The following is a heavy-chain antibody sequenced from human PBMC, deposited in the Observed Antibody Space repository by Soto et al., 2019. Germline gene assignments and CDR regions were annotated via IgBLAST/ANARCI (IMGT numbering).Heavy chain of an antibody. CDR2: ISGSGGNT. V-gene: IGHV3-23*01. D-gene: IGHD5-12*01. CDR1: GFTFSSYA. CDR3: VKDFRGGYDWTHD. Sequence: GGSLRLSCAASGFTFSSYAMSWVRQAPGKGLEWVSAISGSGGNTNYADSVKGRFTVSRDNSKNMLFLQMSSLRAEDTAVYYCVKDFRGGYDWTHDWGQGTLVTVSS. J-gene: IGHJ4*02.